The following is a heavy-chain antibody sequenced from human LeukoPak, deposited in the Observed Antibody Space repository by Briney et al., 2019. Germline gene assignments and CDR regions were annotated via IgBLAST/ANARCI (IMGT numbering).Heavy chain of an antibody. Sequence: SETLSLTCTVSGGSISSYYWSSIRQPPGKGLEWIGYIYYSGSTNYNPSLKGRVTISVDTSKNQFSLKLSSVTAADTAVYYCARGGDFWSGYPDYYFDYWGQGTLVTVSS. CDR2: IYYSGST. CDR1: GGSISSYY. V-gene: IGHV4-59*01. CDR3: ARGGDFWSGYPDYYFDY. J-gene: IGHJ4*02. D-gene: IGHD3-3*01.